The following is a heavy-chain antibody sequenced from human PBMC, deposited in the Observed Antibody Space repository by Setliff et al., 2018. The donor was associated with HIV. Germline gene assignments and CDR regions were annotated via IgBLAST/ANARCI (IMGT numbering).Heavy chain of an antibody. J-gene: IGHJ6*03. D-gene: IGHD2-15*01. CDR2: INHSGRT. Sequence: KASETLSLTCAVYGESFSGYHWNWIRQPPGKGLEWIGEINHSGRTNYNPSLKSRVTISVDTSKNQFSLKLRSVTAADTAMYYCARVSITYWYSIPTFYYYYMDVWGKGTKVTVSS. CDR1: GESFSGYH. CDR3: ARVSITYWYSIPTFYYYYMDV. V-gene: IGHV4-34*01.